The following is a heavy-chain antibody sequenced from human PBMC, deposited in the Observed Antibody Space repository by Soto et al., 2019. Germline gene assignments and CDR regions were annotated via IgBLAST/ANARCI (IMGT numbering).Heavy chain of an antibody. Sequence: SETLSLTCTVSGGSISSYYWSWIRQPPGKGLEWIGYIYYSGSTNYNPSLKSRVTISVDTSKNQFSLKLSSVTAADTAVYYCARDRPGAYYYGMDVWGQGTTVTVS. CDR2: IYYSGST. D-gene: IGHD7-27*01. V-gene: IGHV4-59*01. CDR3: ARDRPGAYYYGMDV. CDR1: GGSISSYY. J-gene: IGHJ6*02.